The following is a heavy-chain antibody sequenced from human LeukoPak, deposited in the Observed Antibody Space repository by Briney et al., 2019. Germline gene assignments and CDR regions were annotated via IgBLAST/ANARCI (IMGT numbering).Heavy chain of an antibody. J-gene: IGHJ5*02. CDR2: IYTSGST. CDR3: ARESSSGWNNWFDP. D-gene: IGHD6-19*01. V-gene: IGHV4-4*07. Sequence: SETLSLTCTVSGGSISSDYWSWIRQSPGKGLEWIGRIYTSGSTNYNPSLKSRVTMSVDTSKNQFSLKLSSVTAADTAVYYCARESSSGWNNWFDPWGQGTLVTVSS. CDR1: GGSISSDY.